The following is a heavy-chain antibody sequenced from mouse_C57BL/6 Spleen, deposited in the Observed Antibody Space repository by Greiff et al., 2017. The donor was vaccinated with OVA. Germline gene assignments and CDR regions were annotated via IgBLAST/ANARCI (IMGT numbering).Heavy chain of an antibody. CDR1: GFNIKDYY. D-gene: IGHD1-1*01. J-gene: IGHJ1*03. Sequence: DVKLQESGAELVKPGASVKLSCTASGFNIKDYYMHWVKQRTEQGLEWIGRIDPEDGETKYATKFQGKATITADTSSNTAYLQLSSLTSEDTAVYYCANYYGSSYDWYFDVWGTGTTVTVSS. V-gene: IGHV14-2*01. CDR2: IDPEDGET. CDR3: ANYYGSSYDWYFDV.